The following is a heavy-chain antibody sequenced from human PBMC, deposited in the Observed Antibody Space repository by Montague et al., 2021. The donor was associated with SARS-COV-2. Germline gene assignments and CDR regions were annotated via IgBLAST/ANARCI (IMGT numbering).Heavy chain of an antibody. V-gene: IGHV4-34*01. J-gene: IGHJ6*02. Sequence: SETLSLTCAVYGGSLSGYYWSWIRQPPEKGLEWIGEINHSANTKYNPSXXSPVTISIDTSKNQFSLKMTSVTAADKATYYCASGIYPSGSYYNRYYYGLNIWGPGTTVIVSS. CDR2: INHSANT. CDR3: ASGIYPSGSYYNRYYYGLNI. CDR1: GGSLSGYY. D-gene: IGHD3-10*01.